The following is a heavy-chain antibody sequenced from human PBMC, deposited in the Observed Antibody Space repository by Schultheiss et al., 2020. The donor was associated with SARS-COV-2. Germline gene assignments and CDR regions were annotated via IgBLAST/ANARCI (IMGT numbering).Heavy chain of an antibody. Sequence: GESLKISCAASGFTFSSYGMHWVRQAPGKGLEWVAFIRYDGSNKYYAASVKGRFTISRDNSKNTLYLQMNSLRAEDTAVYYCARRIKKGIDYWGQGTLVTVSS. CDR3: ARRIKKGIDY. J-gene: IGHJ4*02. V-gene: IGHV3-30*02. CDR2: IRYDGSNK. D-gene: IGHD5-24*01. CDR1: GFTFSSYG.